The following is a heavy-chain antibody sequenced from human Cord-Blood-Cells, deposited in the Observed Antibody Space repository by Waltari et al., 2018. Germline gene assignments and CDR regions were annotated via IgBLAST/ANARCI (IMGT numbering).Heavy chain of an antibody. Sequence: QVQLVQSGAEVKKPGASVKVSCKASGYTFTSYDINWVRQATGQGLEWMGWMNPNSGNTSYAQKVKGRGTTTRNTSTSTAYMELSSLRSEDTAVYYCARGVLTYYDFWSGYYYFDDWGQGTLVTVSS. J-gene: IGHJ4*02. CDR3: ARGVLTYYDFWSGYYYFDD. CDR2: MNPNSGNT. V-gene: IGHV1-8*01. D-gene: IGHD3-3*01. CDR1: GYTFTSYD.